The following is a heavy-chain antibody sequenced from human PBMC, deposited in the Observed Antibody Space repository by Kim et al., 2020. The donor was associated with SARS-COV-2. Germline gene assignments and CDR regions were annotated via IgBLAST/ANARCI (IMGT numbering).Heavy chain of an antibody. CDR1: GGSISSSNW. Sequence: SETLSLTCAVSGGSISSSNWWSWVRQPPGKGLEWIGEIYHSGSTNYNPSLKSRVTISVDKSKNQFSLKLSSVTAADTAVYYCARVSSSWYRGCDYWGQGTLVTVSS. J-gene: IGHJ4*02. D-gene: IGHD6-13*01. V-gene: IGHV4-4*02. CDR2: IYHSGST. CDR3: ARVSSSWYRGCDY.